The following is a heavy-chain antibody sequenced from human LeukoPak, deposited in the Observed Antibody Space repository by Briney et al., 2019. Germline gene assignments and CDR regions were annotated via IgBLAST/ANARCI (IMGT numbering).Heavy chain of an antibody. V-gene: IGHV3-23*01. CDR2: ISGSGGST. Sequence: PGGSLRLSCAASGFTFSSYAMSWVRQAPGKGLEWVSAISGSGGSTYYADSVKGRFTISRDNAKNSLYLQMNSLRAEDTAVYYCAREIAVPTKWFDPWGQGTLVTVSS. CDR1: GFTFSSYA. CDR3: AREIAVPTKWFDP. J-gene: IGHJ5*02. D-gene: IGHD6-19*01.